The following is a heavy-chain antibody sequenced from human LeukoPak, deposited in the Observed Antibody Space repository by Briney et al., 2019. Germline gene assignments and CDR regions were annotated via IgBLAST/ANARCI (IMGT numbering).Heavy chain of an antibody. Sequence: GGSLRLSCAASGFTFIGSAMHWVRQTSGKGLEWIGHIRSESNTYATTYAASMKDRFTISRDDSKNTAYLQMNSLRSEDTAVYYCAKDNIEAAGTKNYWGQGTLVTVSS. CDR3: AKDNIEAAGTKNY. D-gene: IGHD6-13*01. J-gene: IGHJ4*02. CDR1: GFTFIGSA. CDR2: IRSESNTYAT. V-gene: IGHV3-73*01.